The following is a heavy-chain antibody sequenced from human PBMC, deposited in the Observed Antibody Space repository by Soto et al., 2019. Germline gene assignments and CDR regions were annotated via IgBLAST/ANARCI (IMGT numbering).Heavy chain of an antibody. CDR2: IYHSGST. CDR3: ARSIADRTPDGFDY. J-gene: IGHJ4*02. Sequence: QVQLQESGPGLVKPSGTLSLTCTVSGGSISSSNWWIWVRQPPGKGLEGIGEIYHSGSTNDNPSLRRRVTISVDKSKNQFSLRLSSVTAADTAVYYCARSIADRTPDGFDYWGQGTLVTVSS. V-gene: IGHV4-4*02. CDR1: GGSISSSNW. D-gene: IGHD6-6*01.